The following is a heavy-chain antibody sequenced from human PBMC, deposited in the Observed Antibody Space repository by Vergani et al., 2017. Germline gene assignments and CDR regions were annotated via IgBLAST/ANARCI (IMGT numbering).Heavy chain of an antibody. J-gene: IGHJ6*02. CDR2: IYYSGST. CDR3: TRHLAYCGGDCYPYYYGMDV. CDR1: GGSISSSSYY. V-gene: IGHV4-39*01. Sequence: QLQLQESGPGLVKPSETLSLTCTVPGGSISSSSYYWGWIRQPPGKGLEWIGRIYYSGSTYYNPSLKSRVTISVDTSTHQFSLKLSSVTAADTAVYYCTRHLAYCGGDCYPYYYGMDVGGQGTTVTVSS. D-gene: IGHD2-21*02.